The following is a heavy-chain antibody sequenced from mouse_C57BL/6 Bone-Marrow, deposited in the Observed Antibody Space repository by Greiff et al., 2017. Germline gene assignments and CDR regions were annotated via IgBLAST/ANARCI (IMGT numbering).Heavy chain of an antibody. D-gene: IGHD2-3*01. J-gene: IGHJ2*01. V-gene: IGHV1-69*01. CDR2: IEPSDSYT. CDR1: GYTFTSYW. Sequence: VQLQQPGAELVMPGASVKLSCKASGYTFTSYWMHWVKQRPGQGLEWIGEIEPSDSYTNYNQKFKGKSTLTVDKSSSTAYMKLSSLTSEDSAVYYCARGDDGYCPDYWGQGTALAVAS. CDR3: ARGDDGYCPDY.